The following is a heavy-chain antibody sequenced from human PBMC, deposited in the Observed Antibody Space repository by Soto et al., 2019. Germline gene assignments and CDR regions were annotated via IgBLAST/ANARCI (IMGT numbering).Heavy chain of an antibody. Sequence: KESGPTLVKPTQTLTLTCRFSGFSLRTSGVDVGWIRQPPGKALEWLALIYWDDDKTYSPSLKSRLTITKDTSKNQVVLTMTNMDPVDTATYYCAHRLRTSGTYNWFDPWGQGTLVTVSS. CDR2: IYWDDDK. CDR1: GFSLRTSGVD. CDR3: AHRLRTSGTYNWFDP. J-gene: IGHJ5*02. V-gene: IGHV2-5*02. D-gene: IGHD1-26*01.